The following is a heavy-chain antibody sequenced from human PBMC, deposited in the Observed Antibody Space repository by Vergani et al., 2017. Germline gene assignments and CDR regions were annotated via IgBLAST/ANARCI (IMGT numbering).Heavy chain of an antibody. CDR2: IKQDGSEK. J-gene: IGHJ4*02. D-gene: IGHD3-9*01. CDR1: GYTFRNYG. Sequence: VQLVQSGAEVKKPGASVKVSCEGSGYTFRNYGISWVRQAPGKGLEWVANIKQDGSEKYYVDSVKGRFTISRDNAKNSLYLQMNSLRPEDTAVYYCAKDNDVLTRWPYYLDYWGQGTLVTVSS. V-gene: IGHV3-7*01. CDR3: AKDNDVLTRWPYYLDY.